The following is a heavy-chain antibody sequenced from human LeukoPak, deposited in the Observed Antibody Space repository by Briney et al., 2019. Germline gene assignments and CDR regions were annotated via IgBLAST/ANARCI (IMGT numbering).Heavy chain of an antibody. Sequence: PSQTLSLTCTVSGGSISSGGYYWSWIRQHPGKGLEWIGYIYYSGSTYYNPSLKSRVTISVDTSKNQFSLKLSSVTAADTAVYYCARSHYDILTGYSNWFDPWGQGNLVTVSS. V-gene: IGHV4-31*03. D-gene: IGHD3-9*01. J-gene: IGHJ5*02. CDR1: GGSISSGGYY. CDR2: IYYSGST. CDR3: ARSHYDILTGYSNWFDP.